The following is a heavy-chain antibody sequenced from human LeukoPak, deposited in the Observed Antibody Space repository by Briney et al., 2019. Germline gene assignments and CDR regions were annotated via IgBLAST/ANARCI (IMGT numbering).Heavy chain of an antibody. CDR2: IYTSGNT. J-gene: IGHJ3*02. D-gene: IGHD3-22*01. V-gene: IGHV4-4*07. Sequence: SETLSLTCTVSGDSISGYYWSWIRQPAGKGLEWIGRIYTSGNTNYNPSLKSRVTMSVDTSKNQFSLKLTSVTAADTAVYYCARDLLPLGAFDIWGQGTMVTVSS. CDR1: GDSISGYY. CDR3: ARDLLPLGAFDI.